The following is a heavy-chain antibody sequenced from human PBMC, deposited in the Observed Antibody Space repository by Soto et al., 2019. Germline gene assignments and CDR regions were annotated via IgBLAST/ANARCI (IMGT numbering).Heavy chain of an antibody. CDR2: IYYSGST. CDR1: GGSISSYY. J-gene: IGHJ4*02. Sequence: QVQLQESGPGLVKPSETLSLTCTVSGGSISSYYWSWIRQPPGKGLEWIGYIYYSGSTSYNPSLXSXAXIXXDTSKNQFSLKLSSVTAADTAVYYCARRWGRSFDYWGQGTLVTVSS. D-gene: IGHD2-15*01. CDR3: ARRWGRSFDY. V-gene: IGHV4-59*08.